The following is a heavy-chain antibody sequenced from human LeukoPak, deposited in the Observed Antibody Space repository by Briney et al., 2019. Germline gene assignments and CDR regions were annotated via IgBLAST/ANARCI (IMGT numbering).Heavy chain of an antibody. D-gene: IGHD1-7*01. Sequence: SETLSLTCTVSGGSISSSSYYWGWIRQPPGKGLEWIGSIYYSGSTYYNPSLKSRVTISVDTSKNQFSLKLSSVTAADTAVYYCARRLNWSYGGFLFDYWGQGTLVTVSS. CDR2: IYYSGST. CDR3: ARRLNWSYGGFLFDY. V-gene: IGHV4-39*01. CDR1: GGSISSSSYY. J-gene: IGHJ4*02.